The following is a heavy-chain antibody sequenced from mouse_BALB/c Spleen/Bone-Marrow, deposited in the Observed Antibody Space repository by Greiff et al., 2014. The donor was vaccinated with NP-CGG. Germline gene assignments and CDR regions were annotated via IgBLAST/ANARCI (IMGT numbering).Heavy chain of an antibody. CDR1: GYTFTSYW. CDR2: IYPGDGDT. D-gene: IGHD3-2*02. CDR3: ARGYPSDY. J-gene: IGHJ2*01. V-gene: IGHV1-87*01. Sequence: QVQLQQSGAELARPGASVKLSCKASGYTFTSYWMQWVKQRPGQGLEWIGAIYPGDGDTRYTQKFKGKATLTADKSSSTAYMQLNSLASEDSAVYYCARGYPSDYWGQGTTLTVSS.